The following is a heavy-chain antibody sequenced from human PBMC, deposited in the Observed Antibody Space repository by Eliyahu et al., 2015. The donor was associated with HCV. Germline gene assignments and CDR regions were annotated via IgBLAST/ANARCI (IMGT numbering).Heavy chain of an antibody. Sequence: GRFTISRDNSRNTLFLQMNTLRAEDTAVYYCASLNRDGVAVTASPLDYWGQGTLVTVSS. CDR3: ASLNRDGVAVTASPLDY. V-gene: IGHV3-23*01. D-gene: IGHD2-21*02. J-gene: IGHJ4*02.